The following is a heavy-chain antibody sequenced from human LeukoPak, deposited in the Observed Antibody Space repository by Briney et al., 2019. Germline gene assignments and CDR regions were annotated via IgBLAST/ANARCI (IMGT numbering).Heavy chain of an antibody. CDR2: IYYSGST. CDR3: ARVTIAVAGDFDAFDI. J-gene: IGHJ3*02. D-gene: IGHD6-19*01. V-gene: IGHV4-59*01. CDR1: GGSISSYY. Sequence: PSETMSLTCTVSGGSISSYYGSWIRQPPGKVLEWIGYIYYSGSTNYNPSLKSRVTISLDTSKSQSSLRLSTVTAADTAVYYCARVTIAVAGDFDAFDIWGQGTMVTVSS.